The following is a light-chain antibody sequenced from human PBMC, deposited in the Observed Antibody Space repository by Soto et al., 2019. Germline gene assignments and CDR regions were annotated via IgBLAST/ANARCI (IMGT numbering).Light chain of an antibody. Sequence: SYELTQPLSVSVALGQTSRITCGGNNIGSKNVHWYQQKPGQAPVLVIYRDSNRPSGIPERFSCSNSGNTATLTISRAQAGDEADYYCQVWDSSGVVFGGGTKLTVL. CDR2: RDS. J-gene: IGLJ2*01. V-gene: IGLV3-9*01. CDR1: NIGSKN. CDR3: QVWDSSGVV.